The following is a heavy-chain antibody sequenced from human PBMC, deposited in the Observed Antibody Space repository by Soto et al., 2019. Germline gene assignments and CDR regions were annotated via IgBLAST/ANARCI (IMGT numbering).Heavy chain of an antibody. J-gene: IGHJ4*02. CDR2: ISGSGGST. V-gene: IGHV3-23*01. CDR1: GFTLSNFA. Sequence: PGGSLRLFCVVSGFTLSNFAMDWVRQAPGKGLECVSGISGSGGSTYYADSVKGRFTISRDNSKNTLYLQMNSLRAEDTAVYYCAKDPTYYDFWSGYLPVDYWGQGTLVTVSS. CDR3: AKDPTYYDFWSGYLPVDY. D-gene: IGHD3-3*01.